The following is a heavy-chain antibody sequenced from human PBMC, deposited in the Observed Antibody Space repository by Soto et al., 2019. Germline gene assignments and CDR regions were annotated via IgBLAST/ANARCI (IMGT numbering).Heavy chain of an antibody. D-gene: IGHD1-1*01. CDR1: GYTFTGYY. J-gene: IGHJ3*02. CDR3: ARQLTVNWNDVHHPTALDAFDI. Sequence: QVQLVQSGAEVKKPGASVKVSCKASGYTFTGYYMHWVRQAPGQGLEWMGWINPNSGGTNYAQKFQGWVTMTRDTSFSTAYMELSRLRSDDTAVYYCARQLTVNWNDVHHPTALDAFDIWGQGTMVTVSS. CDR2: INPNSGGT. V-gene: IGHV1-2*04.